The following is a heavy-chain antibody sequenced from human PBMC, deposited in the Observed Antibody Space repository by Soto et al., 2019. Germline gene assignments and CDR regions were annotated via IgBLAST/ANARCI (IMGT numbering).Heavy chain of an antibody. D-gene: IGHD3-3*01. V-gene: IGHV1-2*04. CDR1: GYTFTGYY. J-gene: IGHJ4*02. CDR2: INPNSGGT. CDR3: ASEGPESTDYDSSSGYYNDYFDX. Sequence: VSVKVSCNASGYTFTGYYMHWVRQAPGQGLEWMGFINPNSGGTNYAQKFQGWVTMTRDTSISTAYMELSRLRSDDTAVYYCASEGPESTDYDSSSGYYNDYFDXSRQGTSVPVS.